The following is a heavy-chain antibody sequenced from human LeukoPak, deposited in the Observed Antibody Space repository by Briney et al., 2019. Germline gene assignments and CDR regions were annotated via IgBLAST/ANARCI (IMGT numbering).Heavy chain of an antibody. D-gene: IGHD6-13*01. CDR2: INPSGGST. V-gene: IGHV1-46*01. CDR1: GYTFTSYY. Sequence: ASVKVSCKASGYTFTSYYMHWVRQAPGQGLEWMGIINPSGGSTSYAQKFQGRATMTRDTSTSTVYMELSSLRSEDTAVYYCARGRGEAAAGRVYFYWGQGTLVTVSS. J-gene: IGHJ4*02. CDR3: ARGRGEAAAGRVYFY.